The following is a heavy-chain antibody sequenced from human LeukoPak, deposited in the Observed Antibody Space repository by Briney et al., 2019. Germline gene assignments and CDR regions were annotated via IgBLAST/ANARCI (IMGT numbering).Heavy chain of an antibody. Sequence: SETLSLTCTVSGGSISSYYWSWIRQPARKGPEWIGRIYSSGSTNYNPSLKSRVTISVDKSKNQFSLKLTSVTAADTAVYYCARLKQLDIDYWGQGTLVTVSS. CDR2: IYSSGST. V-gene: IGHV4-4*07. D-gene: IGHD6-6*01. J-gene: IGHJ4*02. CDR3: ARLKQLDIDY. CDR1: GGSISSYY.